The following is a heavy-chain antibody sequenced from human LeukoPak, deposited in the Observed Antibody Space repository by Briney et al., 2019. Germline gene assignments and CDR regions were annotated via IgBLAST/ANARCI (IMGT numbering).Heavy chain of an antibody. Sequence: ASVKVSCKASGYTFTAYYIQWVRQAPGQGLEWMGYISPNSGGTNYAQKFQGRVTMTRDTSISTAYMELSRLRSDDTAVYYCARELKARKNPQSGGSCYPLGYWGQGTLVTVSS. CDR3: ARELKARKNPQSGGSCYPLGY. CDR2: ISPNSGGT. CDR1: GYTFTAYY. V-gene: IGHV1-2*02. D-gene: IGHD2-15*01. J-gene: IGHJ4*02.